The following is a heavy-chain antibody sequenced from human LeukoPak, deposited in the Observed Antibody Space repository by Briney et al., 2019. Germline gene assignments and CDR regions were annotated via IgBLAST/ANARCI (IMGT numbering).Heavy chain of an antibody. J-gene: IGHJ4*02. D-gene: IGHD2-15*01. CDR3: ARHRLFCNGGICSNKFDY. CDR1: GYSITSGHY. CDR2: IYHNGKT. Sequence: PSETLSLTCTVSGYSITSGHYWGWIRQPPGKGLEWIESIYHNGKTYYNPSLKSRVTISVDTSKNQFSLKVNSVTAADTAVYFCARHRLFCNGGICSNKFDYWGQGTLVTVSS. V-gene: IGHV4-38-2*02.